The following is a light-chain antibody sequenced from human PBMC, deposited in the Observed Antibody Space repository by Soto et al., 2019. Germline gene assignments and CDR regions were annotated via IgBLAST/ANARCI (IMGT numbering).Light chain of an antibody. CDR3: QRSLSTPLT. Sequence: DIQMTQSPASLSASVGDRVTITCRASQSISSYLHWYQQKPGKAPKLLIYDASSLQSGVPSRFSGSGSGTDFTLTISSLQPEDFATYYCQRSLSTPLTFGGGTKVEIK. J-gene: IGKJ4*01. V-gene: IGKV1-39*01. CDR2: DAS. CDR1: QSISSY.